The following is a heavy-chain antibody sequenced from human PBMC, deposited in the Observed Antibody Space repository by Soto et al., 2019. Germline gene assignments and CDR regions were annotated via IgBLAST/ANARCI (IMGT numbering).Heavy chain of an antibody. CDR3: ASVHYYYDSSGYYRNNWFDP. Sequence: ASVKVSCKASGYTFTSYYMHWVRQAPGQGIERMGIINPSGGSTSYAQKFQGRVTMTRDTSTSTVYMELSSLRSEDTAVYYCASVHYYYDSSGYYRNNWFDPWGQGTLVTVSS. CDR1: GYTFTSYY. CDR2: INPSGGST. V-gene: IGHV1-46*01. D-gene: IGHD3-22*01. J-gene: IGHJ5*02.